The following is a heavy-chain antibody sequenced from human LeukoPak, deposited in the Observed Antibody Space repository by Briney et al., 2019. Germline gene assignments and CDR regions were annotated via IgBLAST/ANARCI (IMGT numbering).Heavy chain of an antibody. D-gene: IGHD6-6*01. Sequence: PAQTLSLTCTVSGGSISSGSYYWSWIRPPAGKGLEWIGRIYTSGSSNYNPSLKSRVTISVDKSKNKFSLKVSSVTAADTAVYYCARVGREYSYYYYYMDVWGKGTTVTISS. CDR1: GGSISSGSYY. CDR3: ARVGREYSYYYYYMDV. J-gene: IGHJ6*03. V-gene: IGHV4-61*02. CDR2: IYTSGSS.